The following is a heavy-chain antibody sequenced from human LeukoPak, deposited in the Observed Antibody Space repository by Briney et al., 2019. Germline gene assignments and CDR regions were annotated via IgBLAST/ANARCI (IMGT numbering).Heavy chain of an antibody. CDR3: ARDLLLAAAGTPFDY. Sequence: PGGSLRLSCAASGFTFSSYWMSWVRQAPGQGLEWVANIKQDGSEKYYVDSVKGRFTISRDNAKNSLYLQMNSLRAEDTAVYYCARDLLLAAAGTPFDYWGQGTLVTVSS. CDR2: IKQDGSEK. V-gene: IGHV3-7*01. D-gene: IGHD6-13*01. CDR1: GFTFSSYW. J-gene: IGHJ4*02.